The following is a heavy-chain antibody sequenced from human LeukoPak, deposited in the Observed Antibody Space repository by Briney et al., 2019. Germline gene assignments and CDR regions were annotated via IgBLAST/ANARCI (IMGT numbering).Heavy chain of an antibody. J-gene: IGHJ4*02. Sequence: PGGSQRLSCAASGFTFDDYAMHWVRQAPGKGLEWVSGISWNSGSIGYADSVKGRFTISRDNAKNSLYLQMNSLRAEDMALYYCAKANGDYGDYFDYWGQGTLVTVSS. CDR1: GFTFDDYA. D-gene: IGHD4-17*01. V-gene: IGHV3-9*03. CDR2: ISWNSGSI. CDR3: AKANGDYGDYFDY.